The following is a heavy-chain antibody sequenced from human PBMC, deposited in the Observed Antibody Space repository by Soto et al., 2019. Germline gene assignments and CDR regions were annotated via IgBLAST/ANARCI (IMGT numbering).Heavy chain of an antibody. J-gene: IGHJ4*02. CDR1: SGSISVANVF. D-gene: IGHD6-19*01. CDR3: ARITVRHVDY. CDR2: IDYSGTA. V-gene: IGHV4-39*01. Sequence: PPETLSLTCPVSSGSISVANVFWGRVRQPPGKGLEWIGNIDYSGTAYLSPSLATRVNFHVETSKNPFSLTLYCVTAADTAVYYCARITVRHVDYWGQGILVTVS.